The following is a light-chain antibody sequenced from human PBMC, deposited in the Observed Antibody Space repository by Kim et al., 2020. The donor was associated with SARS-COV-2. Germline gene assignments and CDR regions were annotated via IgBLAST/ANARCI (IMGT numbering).Light chain of an antibody. Sequence: GQRVTISCSGSSSNIGSNTVNWYQQLPGTAPKLLIYSNDHRPSGVPDRFSGSKSGTSASLAISGLQSEDEAEYYCAAWDDSLNGWVFGGGIQLTVL. J-gene: IGLJ3*02. V-gene: IGLV1-44*01. CDR1: SSNIGSNT. CDR2: SND. CDR3: AAWDDSLNGWV.